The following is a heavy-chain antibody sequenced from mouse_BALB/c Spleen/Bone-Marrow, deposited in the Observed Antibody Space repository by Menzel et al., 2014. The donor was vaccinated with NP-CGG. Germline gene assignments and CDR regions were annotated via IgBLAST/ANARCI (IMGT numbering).Heavy chain of an antibody. D-gene: IGHD2-14*01. CDR3: ARSRYDVGWFAY. J-gene: IGHJ3*01. CDR1: GFTFSAFG. V-gene: IGHV5-17*02. Sequence: EVKLVESGGDLVQPGGSRKLSCAASGFTFSAFGMHWVRQAPERGLEWVAYIISGSNTIYYSDKVKGRFTISRDNPKNTLFLQMNSLRSEDTAMYYCARSRYDVGWFAYWGQGTLVTVSA. CDR2: IISGSNTI.